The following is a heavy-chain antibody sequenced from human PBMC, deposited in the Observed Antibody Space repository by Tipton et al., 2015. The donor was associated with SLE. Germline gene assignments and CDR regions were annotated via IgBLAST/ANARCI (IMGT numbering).Heavy chain of an antibody. V-gene: IGHV4-39*07. CDR3: ARRGYCSSTSCYTGGFDP. Sequence: TLSLTCTVSGCSISSSSYYWGWIRQPPGKGLEWIGTIYYSGSTSYNPSLKSRVTISVDTSKNQFSLKLSSVTAADTAVYYCARRGYCSSTSCYTGGFDPWGQGTLVTVSS. CDR2: IYYSGST. D-gene: IGHD2-2*02. J-gene: IGHJ5*02. CDR1: GCSISSSSYY.